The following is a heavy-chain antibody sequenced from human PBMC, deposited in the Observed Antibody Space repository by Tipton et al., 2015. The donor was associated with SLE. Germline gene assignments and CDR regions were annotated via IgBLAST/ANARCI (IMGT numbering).Heavy chain of an antibody. CDR3: ARAPPLLGFQH. Sequence: TLSLTCAVYGGSFSGYYWSWIRQPPGKGLEWIGSIYYSGSTYYNPSLKSRVTISVDTSKNQFSLKLSSVTAADTAVYYCARAPPLLGFQHWGQGTLITVSS. D-gene: IGHD3-16*01. CDR2: IYYSGST. CDR1: GGSFSGYY. V-gene: IGHV4-34*01. J-gene: IGHJ1*01.